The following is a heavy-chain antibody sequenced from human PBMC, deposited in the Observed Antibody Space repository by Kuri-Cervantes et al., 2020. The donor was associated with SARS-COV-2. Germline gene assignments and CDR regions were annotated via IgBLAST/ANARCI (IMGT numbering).Heavy chain of an antibody. CDR1: GFTFSSYA. CDR3: AKLAGSNYFYYYGMDV. D-gene: IGHD4-11*01. J-gene: IGHJ6*02. V-gene: IGHV3-23*01. Sequence: GESLKISCAASGFTFSSYAMSWVRQAPGKGLEWVLAISGSGGSTYYADSVKGRFTISRDNSKNTLYLQMNSLRAEDTAVYYCAKLAGSNYFYYYGMDVWGQGTTVTVSS. CDR2: ISGSGGST.